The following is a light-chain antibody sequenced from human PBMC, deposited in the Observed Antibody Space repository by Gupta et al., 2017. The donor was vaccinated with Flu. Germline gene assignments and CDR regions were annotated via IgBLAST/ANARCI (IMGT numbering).Light chain of an antibody. Sequence: VTSGCTASSSNIGADRNVHWYQQLSATAPKLLVYGKNNGDSAIPERFSGTKSATTASLAITGIQAEDEAGYYWQSYESSRGVYVFGTGTEVTVL. CDR3: QSYESSRGVYV. CDR1: SSNIGADRN. CDR2: GKN. V-gene: IGLV1-40*01. J-gene: IGLJ1*01.